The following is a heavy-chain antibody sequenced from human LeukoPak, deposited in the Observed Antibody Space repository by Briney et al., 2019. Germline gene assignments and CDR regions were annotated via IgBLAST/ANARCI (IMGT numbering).Heavy chain of an antibody. CDR3: AKDLPVIKFFSLYFDY. V-gene: IGHV3-23*01. CDR1: GFTFSSYA. Sequence: PGGSLRLSCAASGFTFSSYAMSLVRQAPGKGLEWVSAISGSGGSTYYADSVKGRFTISRDNSKNTLYLQMNSLRAEDTAVYYCAKDLPVIKFFSLYFDYWGQGTLVTVSS. J-gene: IGHJ4*02. D-gene: IGHD3-16*01. CDR2: ISGSGGST.